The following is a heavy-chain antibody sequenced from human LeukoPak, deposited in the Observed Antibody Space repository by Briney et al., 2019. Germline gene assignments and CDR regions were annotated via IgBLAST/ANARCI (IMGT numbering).Heavy chain of an antibody. D-gene: IGHD4-23*01. CDR2: IYYSGST. CDR1: GGSISSYY. J-gene: IGHJ4*02. CDR3: ARADYGGANY. V-gene: IGHV4-59*01. Sequence: SETLSLTCTVSGGSISSYYWSWIRQPTVKGLEWIGYIYYSGSTNYNPSLKSRVTISVDTSKNQFSLKLSSVTAADTAVYYCARADYGGANYWGQGTLVTVSS.